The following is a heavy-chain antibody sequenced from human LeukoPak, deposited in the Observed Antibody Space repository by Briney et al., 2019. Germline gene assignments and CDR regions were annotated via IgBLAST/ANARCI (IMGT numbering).Heavy chain of an antibody. CDR1: RDSISSYY. D-gene: IGHD3-3*01. Sequence: TETLSLTCTVPRDSISSYYGSSIRQTPAKGQERIGYIYYKGRTNYKPSLKSRVTISVDTSKNQFSLKLSSVTAADTAVYYCARDHRFGARGRAFDIWGQGTMVTVSS. CDR3: ARDHRFGARGRAFDI. V-gene: IGHV4-59*13. J-gene: IGHJ3*02. CDR2: IYYKGRT.